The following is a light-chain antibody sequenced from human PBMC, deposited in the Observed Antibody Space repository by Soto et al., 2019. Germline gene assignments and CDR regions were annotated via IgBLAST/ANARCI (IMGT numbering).Light chain of an antibody. CDR1: SGHSSYG. CDR3: QTWGAGIQV. V-gene: IGLV4-69*01. Sequence: QSVLTQSPSASASLGASVKLTCTLRSGHSSYGIAWHQQQPEKGPRFLMKVNSDGGHNKGDGIPDRFSGSSSGAERYLTISSLQSEDEADYYCQTWGAGIQVFGGGTKLTVL. CDR2: VNSDGGH. J-gene: IGLJ3*02.